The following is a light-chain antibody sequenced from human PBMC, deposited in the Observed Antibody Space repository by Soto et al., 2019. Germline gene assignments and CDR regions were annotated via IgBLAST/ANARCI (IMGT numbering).Light chain of an antibody. CDR1: QTISSW. CDR3: QQYNSAPQT. J-gene: IGKJ3*01. V-gene: IGKV1-5*03. Sequence: DIQMTQSPSTLSGSVGDRVTITCRASQTISSWLAWYQQKPGKAPKLLIYKASTLKSGVPSRFSGSGSGTEFTLTISSLQPDDVATYYCQQYNSAPQTFGPGTKVDIK. CDR2: KAS.